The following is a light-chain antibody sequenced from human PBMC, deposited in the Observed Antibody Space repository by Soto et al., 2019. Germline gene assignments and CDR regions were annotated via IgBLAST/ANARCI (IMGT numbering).Light chain of an antibody. J-gene: IGLJ3*02. CDR2: DVS. V-gene: IGLV2-14*01. CDR3: TSFTTSSPVV. CDR1: KSDVGGYHY. Sequence: QSVLTQPASVSGSPGQSITISCTGTKSDVGGYHYVSWYQHHPDKAPKLIIYDVSDRPSGVSNRFSGSKFGNTASLTISGLQAEDEADYYCTSFTTSSPVVFGGGTKLTV.